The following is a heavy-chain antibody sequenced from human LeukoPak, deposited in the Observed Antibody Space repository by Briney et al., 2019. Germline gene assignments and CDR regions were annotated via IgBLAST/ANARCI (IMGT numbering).Heavy chain of an antibody. CDR1: GFTFSSYA. V-gene: IGHV3-30-3*02. CDR3: AKRIMYTGSFPFDS. D-gene: IGHD1-26*01. CDR2: ISYDGSNK. Sequence: GGSLRLSCAASGFTFSSYAMHWVRQAPGKGLEWVAVISYDGSNKYYADSVKGRFTISRDNSKNMLFLQMNSLRVEDTAVYYCAKRIMYTGSFPFDSWGQGSLVTVSS. J-gene: IGHJ5*01.